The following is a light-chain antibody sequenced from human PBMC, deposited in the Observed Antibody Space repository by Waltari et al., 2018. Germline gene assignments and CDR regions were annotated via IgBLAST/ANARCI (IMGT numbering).Light chain of an antibody. V-gene: IGKV2-28*01. J-gene: IGKJ1*01. CDR3: MQGQQTFPT. CDR2: LGS. Sequence: DVVLTQSPLSLPVTPGERASISGRSRQCHVYSYGYNYLDWYQQKPGQSPQLLIYLGSRRVSGVPDRFSGSGSGTDFTLKISRVEAEDVGVYYCMQGQQTFPTFGQGTKVEIK. CDR1: QCHVYSYGYNY.